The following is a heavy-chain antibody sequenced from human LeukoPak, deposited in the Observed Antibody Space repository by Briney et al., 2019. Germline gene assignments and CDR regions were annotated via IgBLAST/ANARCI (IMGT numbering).Heavy chain of an antibody. J-gene: IGHJ4*02. CDR2: IAVYNGDT. Sequence: ASVKVSCKASGYTFTSYGISWVRQAPGQGPEWMGWIAVYNGDTKFLQKFQGRVTLTTDASTNTAYMELRSLTSDDTAVYYCARQAGYSTGWYGGYYFDHWGQGTPATVSA. D-gene: IGHD6-19*01. CDR1: GYTFTSYG. V-gene: IGHV1-18*01. CDR3: ARQAGYSTGWYGGYYFDH.